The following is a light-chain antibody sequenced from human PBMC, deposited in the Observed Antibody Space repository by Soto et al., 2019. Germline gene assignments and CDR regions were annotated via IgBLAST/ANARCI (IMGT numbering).Light chain of an antibody. J-gene: IGKJ1*01. Sequence: EIVLTQSPGTLSLSPGEKATLSCRASQSVSSSYLAWYQQKPGQAPRLLIYGASSRATGIPDRFSGSGSGTDFTLTISRLEPEVFGVYYCQQYGSSPRTFGQGTNVDIK. CDR1: QSVSSSY. V-gene: IGKV3-20*01. CDR3: QQYGSSPRT. CDR2: GAS.